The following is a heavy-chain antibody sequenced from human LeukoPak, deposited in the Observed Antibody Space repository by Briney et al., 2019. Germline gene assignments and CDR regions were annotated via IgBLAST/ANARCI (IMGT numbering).Heavy chain of an antibody. V-gene: IGHV4-31*03. CDR2: IYYSGST. Sequence: SETLSLTCTVSGGSISSGGYYWSWIRQHPGKGLEWIGYIYYSGSTNYNPSLKSRVTISVDKSKNQFSLKLSSVTAADTAVYYCAREGRAGYNLGYWGQGTLVTVSS. D-gene: IGHD5-24*01. CDR1: GGSISSGGYY. CDR3: AREGRAGYNLGY. J-gene: IGHJ4*02.